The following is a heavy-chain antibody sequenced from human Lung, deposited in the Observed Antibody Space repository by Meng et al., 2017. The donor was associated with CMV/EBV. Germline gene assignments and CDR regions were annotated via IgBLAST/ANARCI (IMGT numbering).Heavy chain of an antibody. CDR1: GYTFTGYY. D-gene: IGHD2-2*01. CDR2: INPNSSGT. V-gene: IGHV1-2*02. J-gene: IGHJ6*01. Sequence: SVNVSXKASGYTFTGYYMHWVRQAPGQGLEWMGWINPNSSGTNYEQKFQGRVTMTRDTSISTAYMELSRLRSDDTAVSYCARGMGSGSTSRSPYYYYGMDVWGQG. CDR3: ARGMGSGSTSRSPYYYYGMDV.